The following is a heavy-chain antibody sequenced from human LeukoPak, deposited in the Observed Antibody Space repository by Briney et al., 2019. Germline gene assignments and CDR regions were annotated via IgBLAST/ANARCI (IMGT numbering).Heavy chain of an antibody. CDR2: IYHSGST. Sequence: SETLSLTCAVSGYSISSGYYWVWIRQPPGKGPEWIGSIYHSGSTYYNPSLKSRVTISVDTSKNQFSLKLSSVTAADTAVYYCARQGGRGIESDYWYFDLWGRGTLVTVSS. CDR1: GYSISSGYY. CDR3: ARQGGRGIESDYWYFDL. J-gene: IGHJ2*01. V-gene: IGHV4-38-2*01. D-gene: IGHD3-16*01.